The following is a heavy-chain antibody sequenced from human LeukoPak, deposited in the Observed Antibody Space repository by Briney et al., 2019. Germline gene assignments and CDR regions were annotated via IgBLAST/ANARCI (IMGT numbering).Heavy chain of an antibody. V-gene: IGHV1-2*02. Sequence: ASVKVSCKASGYTFTGYYMHWVRQAPGQGLEWMGWINPNSGGTNYAQKFQGRVTITRNTSISTAYMELSSLRSEDTAVYYCARGLTGDYASGYWGQGTLVTVSS. CDR3: ARGLTGDYASGY. CDR1: GYTFTGYY. D-gene: IGHD4-17*01. J-gene: IGHJ4*02. CDR2: INPNSGGT.